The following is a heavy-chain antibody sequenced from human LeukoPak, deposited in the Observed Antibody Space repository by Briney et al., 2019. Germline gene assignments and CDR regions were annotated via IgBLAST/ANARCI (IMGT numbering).Heavy chain of an antibody. V-gene: IGHV4-39*07. CDR3: AREPYYYGSGSYYNLYMDV. J-gene: IGHJ6*03. Sequence: PSETLSLTCTVSGGSISSSSYYWGWIRQPPGKGLEWIGSIYYSGSTYYNPSLKSRVTISVDTSKNQFSLKLSSVTAADTAVYYCAREPYYYGSGSYYNLYMDVWGKGTTVTISS. D-gene: IGHD3-10*01. CDR2: IYYSGST. CDR1: GGSISSSSYY.